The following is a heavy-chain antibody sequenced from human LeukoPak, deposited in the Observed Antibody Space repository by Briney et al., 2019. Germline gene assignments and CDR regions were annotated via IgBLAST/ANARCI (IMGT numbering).Heavy chain of an antibody. J-gene: IGHJ4*02. CDR3: ARDLAETTGDY. V-gene: IGHV3-11*01. CDR1: GFTFSDYY. D-gene: IGHD4-17*01. Sequence: PGGSLRLSCAASGFTFSDYYMRWIRQAPGKGLEWISYISNSGTTMFYADSVKGRFTISRDNAKNSLYLQMNSLRAEDTAVYYCARDLAETTGDYWGQGTLVTVAS. CDR2: ISNSGTTM.